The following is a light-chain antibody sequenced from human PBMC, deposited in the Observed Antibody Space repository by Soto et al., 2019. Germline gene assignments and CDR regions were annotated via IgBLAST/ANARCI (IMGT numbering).Light chain of an antibody. CDR3: SQSFSPLTFGGGNPQLN. V-gene: IGKV1-39*01. CDR2: TAA. J-gene: IGKJ4*01. Sequence: DIQMTQSPSSLSASVGDTVIITCRASQTISVYLNWYQQIAGKAPKLLIYTAATLQTVFPSRFSASGSRTDFTLTISSTQPEDFVTYYCSQSFSPLTFGGGNPQLNFGGGTKVDIK. CDR1: QTISVY.